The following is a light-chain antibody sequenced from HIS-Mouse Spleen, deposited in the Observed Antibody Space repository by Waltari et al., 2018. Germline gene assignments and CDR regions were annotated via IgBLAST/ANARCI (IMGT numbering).Light chain of an antibody. CDR3: SSYTSSSTLGV. CDR2: EVS. CDR1: TSDVGGYTY. V-gene: IGLV2-14*01. Sequence: QSALTQPASVSGSPGQSITISCTGTTSDVGGYTYVPWYQQHPGKAPKLMIYEVSNRPSGVSNRFSGSKSGNTASLTISGLQAEDEADYYCSSYTSSSTLGVFGGGTKLTVL. J-gene: IGLJ2*01.